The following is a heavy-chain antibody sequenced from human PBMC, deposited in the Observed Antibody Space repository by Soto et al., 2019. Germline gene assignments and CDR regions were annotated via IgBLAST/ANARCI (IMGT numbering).Heavy chain of an antibody. V-gene: IGHV4-31*03. Sequence: QVQLQESGPGLVKPSQTLSLTCTVSGGSISSGGYYWSWIRQHPGKGLEWIGYIYYSGSTYYNPSLKSRVTISVDTSKNQFSLKLSSVTAADTAVYYCARGRPAGIVATAYYYYYYMDVWGKGTTVTVSS. CDR2: IYYSGST. D-gene: IGHD5-12*01. J-gene: IGHJ6*03. CDR3: ARGRPAGIVATAYYYYYYMDV. CDR1: GGSISSGGYY.